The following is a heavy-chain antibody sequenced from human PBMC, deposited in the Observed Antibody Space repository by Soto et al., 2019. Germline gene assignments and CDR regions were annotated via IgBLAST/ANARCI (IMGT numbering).Heavy chain of an antibody. J-gene: IGHJ3*02. CDR1: GYTFTSYG. V-gene: IGHV1-18*01. CDR2: ISAYNGNT. D-gene: IGHD1-7*01. CDR3: ARAGYNWNYVGAFDI. Sequence: ASVKVSFKASGYTFTSYGISWVRQAPGQGLEWMGWISAYNGNTNYAQKLQGRVTMTTDTSTSTAYMELRSLRSDDTAVYYCARAGYNWNYVGAFDIWGQGTMVTVS.